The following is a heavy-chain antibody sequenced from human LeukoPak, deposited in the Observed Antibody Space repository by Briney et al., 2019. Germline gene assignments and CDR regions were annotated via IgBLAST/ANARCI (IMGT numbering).Heavy chain of an antibody. D-gene: IGHD5-12*01. J-gene: IGHJ4*02. Sequence: GESLKISCKGSGYSFTSYWIGWGRQMPGKGLEWMGIIYPGDSDTRYSPSFQGHVTISADKPISTPHLQWRRLKASHTAIYYCARRGSGYDFWGQGTLVTVSS. V-gene: IGHV5-51*01. CDR3: ARRGSGYDF. CDR2: IYPGDSDT. CDR1: GYSFTSYW.